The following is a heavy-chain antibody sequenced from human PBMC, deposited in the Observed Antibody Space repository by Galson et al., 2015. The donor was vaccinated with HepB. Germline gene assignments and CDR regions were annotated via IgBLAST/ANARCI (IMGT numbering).Heavy chain of an antibody. CDR1: GYTFTSYY. CDR3: ARDGPIRYFDWLLGGMDV. J-gene: IGHJ6*02. Sequence: SVKVSCKASGYTFTSYYMHWVRQAPGQGLEWMGIINPSGGSTSYAQKFQGRVTMTRDTSTSTVYMELSSLRSEDTAVYYCARDGPIRYFDWLLGGMDVWGQGTTVTVSS. V-gene: IGHV1-46*01. D-gene: IGHD3-9*01. CDR2: INPSGGST.